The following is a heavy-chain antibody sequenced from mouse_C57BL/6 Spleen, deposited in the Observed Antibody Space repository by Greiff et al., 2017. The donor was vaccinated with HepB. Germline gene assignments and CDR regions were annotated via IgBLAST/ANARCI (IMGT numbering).Heavy chain of an antibody. Sequence: QVQLQQSGAELVKPGASVKLSCKASGYTFTSYWMQWVKQRPGQGLEWIGEIDPSDSYTNYNQKFKGKATLTVDTSSSTAYMQLSSLTSEDSAVYYCARCGYYRYFDVWGTGTTVTVSS. J-gene: IGHJ1*03. D-gene: IGHD2-2*01. V-gene: IGHV1-50*01. CDR3: ARCGYYRYFDV. CDR2: IDPSDSYT. CDR1: GYTFTSYW.